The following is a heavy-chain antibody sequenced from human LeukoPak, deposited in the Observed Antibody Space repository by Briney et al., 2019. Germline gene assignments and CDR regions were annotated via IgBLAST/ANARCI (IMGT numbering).Heavy chain of an antibody. V-gene: IGHV3-20*01. CDR2: INWNGGST. CDR1: GFTFDDYG. D-gene: IGHD3-10*01. CDR3: AREHYYGSGYNWFDP. Sequence: GGSLRLSCAASGFTFDDYGMSWVRRAPGKGLEWVSGINWNGGSTGYADSVKGRFTISRDNAKNSLYLQMNSLRAEDTALYHCAREHYYGSGYNWFDPWGQGTLVTVSS. J-gene: IGHJ5*02.